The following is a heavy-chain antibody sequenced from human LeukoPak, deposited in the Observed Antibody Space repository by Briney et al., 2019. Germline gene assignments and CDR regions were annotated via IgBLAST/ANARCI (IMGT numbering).Heavy chain of an antibody. J-gene: IGHJ4*02. V-gene: IGHV1-2*02. D-gene: IGHD3-9*01. CDR3: ARSPHILTGENFDY. CDR2: INPNSGGT. CDR1: GYSFTAYY. Sequence: ASVKVSCKASGYSFTAYYMHWVRQAPGQGPEWMGWINPNSGGTNYAQKFQGRVTMTRDTSITTAYMEMSRLRSDDTALYYCARSPHILTGENFDYWGQGTLVTVSS.